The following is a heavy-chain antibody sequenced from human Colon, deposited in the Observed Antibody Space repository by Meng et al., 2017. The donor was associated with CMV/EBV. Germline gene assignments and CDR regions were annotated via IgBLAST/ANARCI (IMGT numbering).Heavy chain of an antibody. Sequence: QVQLQESGPSLVTPSGXLSLPCTVSGVSLNTYYWCWIRQPAGKGLEWIGRIYISGSTDYNPSLKSRVTLSVDTSKNQFSLKLSSVTAADTAVYYCASSGLGGRRLFDNWGQGTPLTVSS. D-gene: IGHD3-16*01. V-gene: IGHV4-4*07. J-gene: IGHJ4*02. CDR1: GVSLNTYY. CDR2: IYISGST. CDR3: ASSGLGGRRLFDN.